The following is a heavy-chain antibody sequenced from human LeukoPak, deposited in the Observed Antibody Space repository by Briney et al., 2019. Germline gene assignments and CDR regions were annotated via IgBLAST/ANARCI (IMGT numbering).Heavy chain of an antibody. V-gene: IGHV3-23*01. J-gene: IGHJ4*02. CDR2: IGGRTDTT. D-gene: IGHD2-15*01. CDR1: GFTFSIYA. CDR3: ATEGGPPIERY. Sequence: GGSLRLSCAASGFTFSIYAMSWVRQAPGKGLGWVSAIGGRTDTTYYADSVKGRFTISRDNSKNTLFLQMNGLRAEDTAVYYCATEGGPPIERYWGQGTLVTVSS.